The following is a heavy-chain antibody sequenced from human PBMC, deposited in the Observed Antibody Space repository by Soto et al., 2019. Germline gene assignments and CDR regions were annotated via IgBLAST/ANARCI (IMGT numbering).Heavy chain of an antibody. CDR3: ARAWRDIVLVPAAIPPYYYYYGMDV. CDR1: GGTFSSYA. Sequence: GASVKVSCKASGGTFSSYAISWVRQAPGQGLEWMGGIIPIFGTANYAQKFQGRVTITADESTSTAYMELSSLRSEDTAVYYCARAWRDIVLVPAAIPPYYYYYGMDVWGQGTTVTVSS. CDR2: IIPIFGTA. D-gene: IGHD2-2*02. J-gene: IGHJ6*02. V-gene: IGHV1-69*13.